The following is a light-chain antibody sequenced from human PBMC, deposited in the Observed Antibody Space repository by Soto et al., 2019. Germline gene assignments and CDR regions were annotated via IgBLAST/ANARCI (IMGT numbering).Light chain of an antibody. J-gene: IGKJ1*01. V-gene: IGKV1-39*01. CDR3: QQSYSTPRT. Sequence: DIQMTQSPSSLSASVGDRVIITCRASQSISGYLNWYQQKPGKAPKLLIYSTSNLQSGVPSRFSGSGSGTDFILSISSLQPGDFATYHCQQSYSTPRTFGQGTKVEIK. CDR2: STS. CDR1: QSISGY.